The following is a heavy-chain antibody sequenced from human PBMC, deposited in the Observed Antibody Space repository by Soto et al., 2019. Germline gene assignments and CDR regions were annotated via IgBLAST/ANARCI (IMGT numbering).Heavy chain of an antibody. J-gene: IGHJ4*02. D-gene: IGHD2-21*01. V-gene: IGHV3-33*01. Sequence: PWGSLRLSCAASGFTFSSYGIHFCRQAPGKGLEWVAVIWYDGNNKYYADSVKGRFTISRDNPKNTLYVQMTSLRAEDTAIYYCARGLHSLFDYWGQGTLVTVSS. CDR1: GFTFSSYG. CDR2: IWYDGNNK. CDR3: ARGLHSLFDY.